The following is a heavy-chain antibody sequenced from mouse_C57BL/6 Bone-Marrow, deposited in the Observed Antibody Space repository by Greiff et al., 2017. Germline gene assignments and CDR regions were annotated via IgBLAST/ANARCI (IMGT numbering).Heavy chain of an antibody. CDR1: GFNIKDDY. V-gene: IGHV14-4*01. CDR2: IDPENGDT. Sequence: VQLQQSGAELVRPGASVKLSCTASGFNIKDDYMHWVKQRPEQGLEWIGWIDPENGDTEYASKFQGKATITADTSSNTAYLQLSSLTSEDTAVYYCTTPTGVAKDYAMDYWGQGTSVTVSS. CDR3: TTPTGVAKDYAMDY. D-gene: IGHD1-1*01. J-gene: IGHJ4*01.